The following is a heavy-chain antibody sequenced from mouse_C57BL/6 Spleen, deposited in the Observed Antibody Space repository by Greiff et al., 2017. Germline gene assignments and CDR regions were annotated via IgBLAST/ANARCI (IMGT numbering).Heavy chain of an antibody. CDR2: INPGSGGT. V-gene: IGHV1-54*01. Sequence: QVQLQQSGAELVRPGTSVTVSCKASGYAFTNYLIEWVKQRPGQGLEWIGVINPGSGGTNYNEKFKGKATLTADKSSSTAYMQLSSLTSEDSAVYFCARGATVVATDYWGQGTTLTVSS. J-gene: IGHJ2*01. D-gene: IGHD1-1*01. CDR3: ARGATVVATDY. CDR1: GYAFTNYL.